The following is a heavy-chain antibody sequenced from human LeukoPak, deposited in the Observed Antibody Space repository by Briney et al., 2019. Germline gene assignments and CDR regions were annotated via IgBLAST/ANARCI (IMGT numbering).Heavy chain of an antibody. V-gene: IGHV1-2*02. CDR1: GYTFSSYD. Sequence: ASVKVSCKASGYTFSSYDINWVRQATGQGLEWMGWMNPNSGGTNYAQKFQGRVTMTRDTSISTAYMELSRLRSDDTAVYYCARPGRYANWFDPWGQGTLVTVSS. CDR2: MNPNSGGT. D-gene: IGHD2-8*01. CDR3: ARPGRYANWFDP. J-gene: IGHJ5*02.